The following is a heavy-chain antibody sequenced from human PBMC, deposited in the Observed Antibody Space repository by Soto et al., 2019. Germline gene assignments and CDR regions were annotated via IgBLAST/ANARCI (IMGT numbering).Heavy chain of an antibody. J-gene: IGHJ3*02. CDR2: IYSGGST. Sequence: GGSLRLSCAASGFTVSSNYMSCVRQAPGKGLEWVSVIYSGGSTYYADSVKGRFTISRDNSKNTLYLQMNSLRAEDTAVYYCAGRYCSGGSCYFGAFDTWGQGTMVTVSS. CDR3: AGRYCSGGSCYFGAFDT. V-gene: IGHV3-66*01. D-gene: IGHD2-15*01. CDR1: GFTVSSNY.